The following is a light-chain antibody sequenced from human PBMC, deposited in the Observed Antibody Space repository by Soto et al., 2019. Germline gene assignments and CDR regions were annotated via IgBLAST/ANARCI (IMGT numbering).Light chain of an antibody. CDR1: QSIDTN. V-gene: IGKV3-11*01. CDR2: DAS. J-gene: IGKJ5*01. Sequence: EIVLTQSPVTLSLSPGEGATLSCKASQSIDTNLGWYQQKPGQVPRLLIYDASLRATGIPARFTGSGSGTDFTLTISSLEPEDFAVYYCQQRSNWPPITFGQGTRLEIK. CDR3: QQRSNWPPIT.